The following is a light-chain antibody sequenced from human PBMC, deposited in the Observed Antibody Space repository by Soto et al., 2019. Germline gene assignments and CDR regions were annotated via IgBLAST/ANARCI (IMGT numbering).Light chain of an antibody. Sequence: QSALTQPPSASGTPGQRVTISCSGSSSNIGSNTVNWYQQLPGTAPKLLIYSNNQRPSGVPDRFSGSKSGTSASLAISGLQSEDEADYYCAAWDDSLNGPYVFGTGTKRTVL. J-gene: IGLJ1*01. CDR3: AAWDDSLNGPYV. V-gene: IGLV1-44*01. CDR2: SNN. CDR1: SSNIGSNT.